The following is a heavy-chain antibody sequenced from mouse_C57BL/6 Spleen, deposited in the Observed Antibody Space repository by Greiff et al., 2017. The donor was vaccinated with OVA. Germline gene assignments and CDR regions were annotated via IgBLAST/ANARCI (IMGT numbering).Heavy chain of an antibody. D-gene: IGHD1-1*01. Sequence: QVQLQQPGAELVRPGSSVKLSCKASGYTFTSYWMHWVKQRPIQGLEWIGNIDPSDSETHYNQKFKDKATLTVDKSSSTAYMRLSSLTSEDSAVYYWARTATVVASPLDYWGKGTTLTVSS. CDR3: ARTATVVASPLDY. J-gene: IGHJ2*01. V-gene: IGHV1-52*01. CDR1: GYTFTSYW. CDR2: IDPSDSET.